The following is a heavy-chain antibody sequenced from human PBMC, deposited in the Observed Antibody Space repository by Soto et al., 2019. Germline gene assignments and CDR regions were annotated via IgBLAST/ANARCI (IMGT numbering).Heavy chain of an antibody. CDR2: ISYDGSNK. Sequence: GGSLRLSCAASGFTFSSYGMHWVRQAPGKGLEWVAVISYDGSNKYYADSVKGRFTISRDNSKNTLYLQMNSLRAEDTAVHYCAPWFGAFDYWGQGTLVTVSS. CDR3: APWFGAFDY. CDR1: GFTFSSYG. V-gene: IGHV3-30*03. D-gene: IGHD3-10*01. J-gene: IGHJ4*02.